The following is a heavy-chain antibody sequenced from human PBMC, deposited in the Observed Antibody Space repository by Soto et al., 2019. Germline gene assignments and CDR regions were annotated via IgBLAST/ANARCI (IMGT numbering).Heavy chain of an antibody. CDR1: GGSITRSRYF. CDR3: ARGYHYYDSSGPRPITPSFDP. D-gene: IGHD3-22*01. J-gene: IGHJ5*02. CDR2: ISYGGNT. Sequence: SETLSLTCTVSGGSITRSRYFWGWIRQPPGKELEWIGTISYGGNTYYSPSLKSRVTISVDTSKNQFSLKLSSVTAADTAVYYCARGYHYYDSSGPRPITPSFDPWGQGTLVTVSS. V-gene: IGHV4-39*07.